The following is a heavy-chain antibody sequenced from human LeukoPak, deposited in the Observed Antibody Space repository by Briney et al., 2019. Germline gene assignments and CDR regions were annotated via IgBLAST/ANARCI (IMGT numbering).Heavy chain of an antibody. Sequence: PTETLSLTCTVSGDSISSNSYYWAWIRQPPGKGLEWIGNMVHGGRTYYNPSLKSRVTISVDPSKNQFSLKLSSVTAADTAVYYCARDIGSAITDYWGQGTLVTVSS. CDR1: GDSISSNSYY. CDR3: ARDIGSAITDY. CDR2: MVHGGRT. D-gene: IGHD6-25*01. J-gene: IGHJ4*02. V-gene: IGHV4-39*07.